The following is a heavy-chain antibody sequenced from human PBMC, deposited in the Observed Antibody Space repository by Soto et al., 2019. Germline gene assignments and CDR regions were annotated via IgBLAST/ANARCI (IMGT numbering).Heavy chain of an antibody. Sequence: SETLSLTCTVSGGSITSGDNYWSWTRQPPGKGLEWIGYIYYSGHTDYNPSLKSRVTIAVDTSDNHFSLRLSSVTAADTAVYYCARGPRALITSFFPYCGQGLPVTVSS. D-gene: IGHD1-20*01. CDR2: IYYSGHT. CDR1: GGSITSGDNY. V-gene: IGHV4-30-4*01. J-gene: IGHJ4*02. CDR3: ARGPRALITSFFPY.